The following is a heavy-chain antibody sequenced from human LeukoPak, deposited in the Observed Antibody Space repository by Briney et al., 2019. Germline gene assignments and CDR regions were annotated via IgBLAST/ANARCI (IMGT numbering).Heavy chain of an antibody. V-gene: IGHV3-7*01. D-gene: IGHD5-24*01. J-gene: IGHJ6*02. Sequence: GGSLRLSCAASGFTVSSNYMSWVRQAPGKGLEWVANIKQDGSEKYYVDSVKGRFTISRDNSKNTLYLQMNSLRAEDTAVYYCARDQRTYGMDVWGQGTTVTVSS. CDR3: ARDQRTYGMDV. CDR2: IKQDGSEK. CDR1: GFTVSSNY.